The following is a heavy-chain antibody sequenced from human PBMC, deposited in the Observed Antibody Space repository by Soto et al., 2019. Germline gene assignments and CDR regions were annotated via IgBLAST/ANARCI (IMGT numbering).Heavy chain of an antibody. D-gene: IGHD3-22*01. CDR3: ARGDSSGYYYFDY. J-gene: IGHJ4*02. Sequence: NPSETLSLTCAVYGGSFSGYYRSWIRQPPGKGLEWIGEINHSGSTNYNPSLKSQVTISVDTSKNQFSLKLSSVTAADTAVYYCARGDSSGYYYFDYWGQGTLVPVSS. CDR2: INHSGST. V-gene: IGHV4-34*01. CDR1: GGSFSGYY.